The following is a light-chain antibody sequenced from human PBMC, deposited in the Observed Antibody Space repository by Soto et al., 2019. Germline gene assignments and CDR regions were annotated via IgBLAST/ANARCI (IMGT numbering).Light chain of an antibody. CDR3: QQRSNWPST. Sequence: EIVLTQSPANLSLSPGNRATLSCRASQSVSGYLAWYQQKPGQAPRLLIYDASNRATGIPARFSGSGSGTDFTLTSTSLAPEDFAVYYCQQRSNWPSTFGGGTKVEI. CDR1: QSVSGY. CDR2: DAS. J-gene: IGKJ4*01. V-gene: IGKV3-11*01.